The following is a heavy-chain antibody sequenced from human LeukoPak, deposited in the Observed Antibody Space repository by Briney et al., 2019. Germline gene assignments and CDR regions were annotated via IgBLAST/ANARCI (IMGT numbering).Heavy chain of an antibody. V-gene: IGHV3-48*04. D-gene: IGHD3-10*02. CDR1: GFNFNNFN. CDR3: ARGGLGSGSYRAFDI. J-gene: IGHJ3*02. Sequence: GGSLRLSRVASGFNFNNFNMNWVRQAPGKGLEWVSYITLSSSTIYYADSVKGRFTISRDNAKNSLYLQMNSLRAEDTAVYYCARGGLGSGSYRAFDIWGQGTMVTVSS. CDR2: ITLSSSTI.